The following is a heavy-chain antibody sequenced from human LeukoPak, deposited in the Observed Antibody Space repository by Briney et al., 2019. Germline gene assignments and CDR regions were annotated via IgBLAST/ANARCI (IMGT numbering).Heavy chain of an antibody. Sequence: PSETLSLTCTVSGGSISSYYWSWIRQPPGKGLEWIGYIYYSGSTNYNPSLKSRVTISVDTSKNQFSLKLSSVTAADTAVYYCASRDYYGSGGIDYWGQGTLVTVSS. CDR2: IYYSGST. D-gene: IGHD3-10*01. CDR1: GGSISSYY. V-gene: IGHV4-59*08. J-gene: IGHJ4*02. CDR3: ASRDYYGSGGIDY.